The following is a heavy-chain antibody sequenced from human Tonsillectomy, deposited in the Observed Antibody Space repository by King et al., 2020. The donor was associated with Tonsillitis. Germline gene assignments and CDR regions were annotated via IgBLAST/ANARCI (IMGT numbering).Heavy chain of an antibody. CDR3: AKYSGSGNSYYFYYGMDV. J-gene: IGHJ6*02. CDR1: GFTFNTYG. V-gene: IGHV3-30*18. D-gene: IGHD3-10*01. CDR2: ISGDGTNK. Sequence: VQLVESGGGMVQPGRSLRLSCVASGFTFNTYGMHWVRQAPGKGLEWVAFISGDGTNKKYADSVKGRFTISRDNSKNTLFLQMNSQRVEDTAVYFCAKYSGSGNSYYFYYGMDVWGQGTTVTVSS.